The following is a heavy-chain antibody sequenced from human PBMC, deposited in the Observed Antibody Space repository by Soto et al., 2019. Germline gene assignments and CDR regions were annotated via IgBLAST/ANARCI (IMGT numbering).Heavy chain of an antibody. CDR1: GFTFSSYG. Sequence: GGSLRLSCAASGFTFSSYGMHWVRQAPGKGLEWVAVISYDGSNKYYVDSVKGRFTISRDNSKNTLYLQMNSLRAEDTAVYYCAKGRPHCSGGSCYLYYYVMDVWGKGTTVTVSS. V-gene: IGHV3-30*18. D-gene: IGHD2-15*01. CDR2: ISYDGSNK. CDR3: AKGRPHCSGGSCYLYYYVMDV. J-gene: IGHJ6*04.